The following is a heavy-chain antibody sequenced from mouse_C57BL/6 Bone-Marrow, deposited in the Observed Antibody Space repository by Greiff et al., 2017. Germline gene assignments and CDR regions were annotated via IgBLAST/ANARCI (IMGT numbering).Heavy chain of an antibody. J-gene: IGHJ1*03. D-gene: IGHD1-1*01. CDR2: FHPYNDDT. V-gene: IGHV1-47*01. CDR1: GYTFTTYP. CDR3: ARPYDGGSRDWYFDV. Sequence: VQLQQSGAELVKPGASVKMSCKASGYTFTTYPIEWMKQNPGKSLEWIGNFHPYNDDTKYNEKFKGKATLTVEKSSSTVYLELSRLTSDDSAVYYYARPYDGGSRDWYFDVWGTGTTVTVSS.